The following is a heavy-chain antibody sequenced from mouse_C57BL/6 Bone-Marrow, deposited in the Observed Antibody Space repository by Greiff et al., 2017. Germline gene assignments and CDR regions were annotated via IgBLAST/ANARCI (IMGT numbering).Heavy chain of an antibody. D-gene: IGHD1-1*01. CDR2: IDPNSGGT. J-gene: IGHJ3*01. Sequence: QVQLQQPGAELVKPGASVKLSCKASGYTFTSYWMHWVKQRPGRGLEWIGRIDPNSGGTKYNEKFKSKATLTVDKPASTAYMQLSSLTSEDSAVYYCSSSCYGSSYVFAYLGPGTLVTVSA. CDR1: GYTFTSYW. V-gene: IGHV1-72*01. CDR3: SSSCYGSSYVFAY.